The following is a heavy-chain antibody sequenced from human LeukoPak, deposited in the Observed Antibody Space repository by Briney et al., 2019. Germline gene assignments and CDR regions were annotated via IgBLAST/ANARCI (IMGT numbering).Heavy chain of an antibody. Sequence: GGSLRLSCAASGFPFRTYAMSLVRQAPRKGLEWVSAISAGGKTYYADFVKGRFTISRDNSKNTLYLQMNGLGAEDTALYYCAKGKQWELPFDYWGQGTLVTVSS. CDR3: AKGKQWELPFDY. D-gene: IGHD1-26*01. CDR2: ISAGGKT. V-gene: IGHV3-23*01. J-gene: IGHJ4*02. CDR1: GFPFRTYA.